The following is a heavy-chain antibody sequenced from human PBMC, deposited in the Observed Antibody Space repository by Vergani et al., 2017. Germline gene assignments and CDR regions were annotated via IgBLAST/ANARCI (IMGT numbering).Heavy chain of an antibody. CDR1: GFTFTAHG. Sequence: EVQLLESGGGSAQPGESLRLSCVASGFTFTAHGLNWVRQAPGKGLEWVSTLSASDRRTHYADSVKGRFTISRDISKNTLFLHMNSLRPEDTAVYYCAKVGRSEVAGTFGAFDIWGQGTMVIVSS. D-gene: IGHD6-19*01. J-gene: IGHJ3*02. V-gene: IGHV3-23*01. CDR3: AKVGRSEVAGTFGAFDI. CDR2: LSASDRRT.